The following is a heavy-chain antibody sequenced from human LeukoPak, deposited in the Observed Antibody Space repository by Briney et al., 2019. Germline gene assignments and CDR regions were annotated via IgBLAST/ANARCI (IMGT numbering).Heavy chain of an antibody. D-gene: IGHD1-26*01. Sequence: GGSLRLSCAASGFTFSNYAMSWVRQAPGKGLEWVSSISGSGDSTYYADSVKGRFTISRDNAKNTLYLQMNSLRAEDTAVYYCAGGSSGSPWGQGTLVTVSS. V-gene: IGHV3-23*01. J-gene: IGHJ4*02. CDR3: AGGSSGSP. CDR1: GFTFSNYA. CDR2: ISGSGDST.